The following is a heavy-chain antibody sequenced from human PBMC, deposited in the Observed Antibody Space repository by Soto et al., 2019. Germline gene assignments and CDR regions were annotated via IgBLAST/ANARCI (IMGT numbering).Heavy chain of an antibody. Sequence: ASVKVSCKASGYTFTTYGISWARQAPGEGLEWLGWINTHNGNTNYAQNLQGRVFMTADTSTNTAYMELRSLRSDDTAIYYCTREGSAPYYYYGMDAWGQGTTVTVS. V-gene: IGHV1-18*01. CDR1: GYTFTTYG. CDR2: INTHNGNT. J-gene: IGHJ6*02. D-gene: IGHD3-10*01. CDR3: TREGSAPYYYYGMDA.